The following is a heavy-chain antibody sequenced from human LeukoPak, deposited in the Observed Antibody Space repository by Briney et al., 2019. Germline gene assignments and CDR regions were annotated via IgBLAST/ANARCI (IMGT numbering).Heavy chain of an antibody. V-gene: IGHV3-74*01. Sequence: GGSLRLSCAASGFTFSNYWMHWVRQAPGKGLVWVSRINSDGTSTTYADSVKGRFTISRDNAKNTLYLQMNSLRAEDTAVYYCARVTGYTYGSGDYWGQGTLLIVSS. D-gene: IGHD5-18*01. CDR3: ARVTGYTYGSGDY. CDR1: GFTFSNYW. CDR2: INSDGTST. J-gene: IGHJ4*02.